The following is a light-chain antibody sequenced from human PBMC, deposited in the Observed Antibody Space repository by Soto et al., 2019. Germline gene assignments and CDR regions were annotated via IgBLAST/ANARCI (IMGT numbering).Light chain of an antibody. J-gene: IGKJ5*01. Sequence: DIQMTQSPSTLPASVGDRVTITCRASQSIRNWLSWYQQKPGEAPRLLVYSAFRIQSGVPSRFNASGSGTDFTLSISSLQPEDFSTYYCQQGSTTPITFGLGTRLEIK. V-gene: IGKV1-39*01. CDR2: SAF. CDR3: QQGSTTPIT. CDR1: QSIRNW.